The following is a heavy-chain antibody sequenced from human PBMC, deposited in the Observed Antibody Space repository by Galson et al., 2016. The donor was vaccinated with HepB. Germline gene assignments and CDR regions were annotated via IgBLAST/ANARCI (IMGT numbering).Heavy chain of an antibody. Sequence: SLRLSCAASGFTFGDYAMNWFRQAPGKGLEWVGLIRRKADGGTTDCAAPVKGRFTISRDDSKSIAYLQMNSLKSEDTAVYYCTRARQTNNWYGSQFDYWGQGSMVTVSP. V-gene: IGHV3-49*03. D-gene: IGHD1-1*01. CDR2: IRRKADGGTT. CDR1: GFTFGDYA. J-gene: IGHJ4*02. CDR3: TRARQTNNWYGSQFDY.